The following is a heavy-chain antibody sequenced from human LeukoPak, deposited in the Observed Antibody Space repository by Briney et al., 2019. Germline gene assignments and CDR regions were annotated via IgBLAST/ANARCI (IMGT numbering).Heavy chain of an antibody. CDR2: ISYDGSNK. CDR3: AKDFYYDSSGPFDY. CDR1: GFTFSSYG. D-gene: IGHD3-22*01. Sequence: PGRSLRLSCAASGFTFSSYGMHWVRQAPGKGLEWVAVISYDGSNKYYADSVKGRFTISRDNSKNTLYLQMNSLRAEDTAVYYSAKDFYYDSSGPFDYWGQGTLVTVSS. J-gene: IGHJ4*02. V-gene: IGHV3-30*18.